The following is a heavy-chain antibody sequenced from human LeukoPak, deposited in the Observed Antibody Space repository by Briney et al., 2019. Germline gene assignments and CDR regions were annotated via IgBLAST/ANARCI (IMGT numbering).Heavy chain of an antibody. D-gene: IGHD6-13*01. J-gene: IGHJ4*02. V-gene: IGHV1-2*02. CDR2: INPNTGDT. CDR3: AKGLGPSSSWFPFDF. Sequence: VASVKVSCKASGYTFSDHYMNWVRQAPGQGLEWLGWINPNTGDTHSAPKFQGRVTLTSDTSIRTAYMELTSLTSDDTAVYYCAKGLGPSSSWFPFDFWGQGTLVTVSS. CDR1: GYTFSDHY.